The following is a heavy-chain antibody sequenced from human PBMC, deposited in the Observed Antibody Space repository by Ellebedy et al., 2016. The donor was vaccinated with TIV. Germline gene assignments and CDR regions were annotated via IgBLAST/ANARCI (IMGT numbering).Heavy chain of an antibody. CDR1: GFTFSGYW. D-gene: IGHD3-16*01. CDR3: ARDSRSRLIPDYFYYMDV. Sequence: GESLKISCAASGFTFSGYWMSWVRQAPGKGLEWVSNIKQDGSEKYYVDSVKGRFTISRDNAKKSLYLEMNTLRAEDTAVYYCARDSRSRLIPDYFYYMDVWGKGTTVTVSS. CDR2: IKQDGSEK. V-gene: IGHV3-7*01. J-gene: IGHJ6*03.